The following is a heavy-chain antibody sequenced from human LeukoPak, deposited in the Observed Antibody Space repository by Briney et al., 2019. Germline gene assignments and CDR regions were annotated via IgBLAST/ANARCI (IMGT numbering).Heavy chain of an antibody. CDR3: PRPHVGRATISYF. Sequence: ASVKVSCKASRSTFSSYVISWLRQAPAQGLEWMGGIIPIFGTANYAQKFQGRATITADESTSTDSLELSNQRAKDTAVYYCPRPHVGRATISYF. CDR1: RSTFSSYV. V-gene: IGHV1-69*13. D-gene: IGHD5-24*01. CDR2: IIPIFGTA. J-gene: IGHJ4*03.